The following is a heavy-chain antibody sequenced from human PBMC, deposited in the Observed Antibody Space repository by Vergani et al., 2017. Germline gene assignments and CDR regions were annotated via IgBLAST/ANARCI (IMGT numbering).Heavy chain of an antibody. J-gene: IGHJ1*01. D-gene: IGHD1-1*01. CDR3: ATESCGTPGCQIGYFRE. CDR1: GFTSSYYG. V-gene: IGHV3-30*03. Sequence: QVHLVESGGGVVQPGRSLRLSCVVSGFTSSYYGMHWVRQAPGKGLEWVAVISYDGNQKYYADSVKGRFTISRDNSKSTLYLQMNSLRTEETAVYYCATESCGTPGCQIGYFREWGQGTLVTVSS. CDR2: ISYDGNQK.